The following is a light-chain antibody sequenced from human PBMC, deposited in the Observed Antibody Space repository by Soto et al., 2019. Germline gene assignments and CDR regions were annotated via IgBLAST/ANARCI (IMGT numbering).Light chain of an antibody. V-gene: IGKV1-9*01. CDR3: QQLNSYPIT. CDR2: AAS. J-gene: IGKJ5*01. Sequence: SPSSLSASVGDRVTITCRDSQGISSYLAWYQQKPGKAPKLLIYAASTLQSGVPSRFSGSGSGTDFTLTISSLQPEDFATYYCQQLNSYPITFGQGTRLEIK. CDR1: QGISSY.